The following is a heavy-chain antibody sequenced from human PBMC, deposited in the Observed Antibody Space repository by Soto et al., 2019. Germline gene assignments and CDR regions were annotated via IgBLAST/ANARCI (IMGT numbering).Heavy chain of an antibody. CDR2: LSGGGGGT. J-gene: IGHJ6*02. V-gene: IGHV3-23*01. Sequence: EVPLLESGGGLVQPGGSLTLSCVASGFTFSSYAMNWVRQAPGKGLVWVSSLSGGGGGTYYADSVKGLLSTSRDKSKNTLYLQLNSLRAEDTAVYYCAKGASYSSGCMDVWGQGTTVTVSS. D-gene: IGHD6-19*01. CDR1: GFTFSSYA. CDR3: AKGASYSSGCMDV.